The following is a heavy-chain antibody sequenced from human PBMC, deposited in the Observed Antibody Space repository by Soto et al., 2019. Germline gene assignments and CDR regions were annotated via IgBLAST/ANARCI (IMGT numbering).Heavy chain of an antibody. D-gene: IGHD6-6*01. Sequence: GESLKISCKGSGYSFTSYWIGWVRQMPGKGLEWMGIIYPGDSDTRYSPSFQGQVTISADKSISTAYLQWSSLKASDTAVYYCAREQGSSSLFEAINWFDPWGQGTLVTVSS. CDR3: AREQGSSSLFEAINWFDP. CDR1: GYSFTSYW. CDR2: IYPGDSDT. V-gene: IGHV5-51*01. J-gene: IGHJ5*02.